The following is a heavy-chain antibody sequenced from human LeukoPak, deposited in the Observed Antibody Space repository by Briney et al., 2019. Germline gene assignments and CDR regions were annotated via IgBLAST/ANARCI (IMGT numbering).Heavy chain of an antibody. CDR2: IKSKNDGETT. D-gene: IGHD1-26*01. CDR3: TTRGALVGERGFDL. CDR1: GFTFNNVW. J-gene: IGHJ2*01. V-gene: IGHV3-15*07. Sequence: GSLRLSCAASGFTFNNVWMIWVRQPPGKGLEWVGRIKSKNDGETTDYAGPVKGRFTISRDDSKNTLYLLMNSLKTEDTAVYYCTTRGALVGERGFDLWGRGTLVTVSS.